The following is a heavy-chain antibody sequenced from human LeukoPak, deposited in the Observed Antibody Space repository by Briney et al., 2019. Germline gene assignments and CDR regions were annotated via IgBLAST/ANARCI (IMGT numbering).Heavy chain of an antibody. CDR3: AIGLGDYYYYYMDV. CDR2: IDPSGGST. V-gene: IGHV1-46*01. CDR1: GYTFTSYY. J-gene: IGHJ6*03. D-gene: IGHD3-16*01. Sequence: ASVKVSCKASGYTFTSYYMHWVRQAPGQGLEWMGIIDPSGGSTSYAQKFQGRVTMTRDTSTSTVYMELSRLRSDDTAVYYCAIGLGDYYYYYMDVWGKGTTVTVSS.